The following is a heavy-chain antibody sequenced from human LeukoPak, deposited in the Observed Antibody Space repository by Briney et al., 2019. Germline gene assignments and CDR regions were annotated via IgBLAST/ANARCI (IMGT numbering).Heavy chain of an antibody. Sequence: GGSLRLSCVASGFIFSDDYMSWIRQAPGKGLEWVSYISSSGSTIYYTDSVRGRFTISRDNAKNSLYLHMNSLRAEDTAVYYCARRPMVRGVIITENFDYWGQGTLVTASS. CDR3: ARRPMVRGVIITENFDY. CDR2: ISSSGSTI. CDR1: GFIFSDDY. V-gene: IGHV3-11*01. D-gene: IGHD3-10*01. J-gene: IGHJ4*02.